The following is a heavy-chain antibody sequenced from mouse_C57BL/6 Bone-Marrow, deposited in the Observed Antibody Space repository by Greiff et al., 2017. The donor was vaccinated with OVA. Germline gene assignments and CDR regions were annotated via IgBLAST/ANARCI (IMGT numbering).Heavy chain of an antibody. CDR1: GYTFTSYW. CDR3: ARDDYDKGTWLAY. D-gene: IGHD2-4*01. Sequence: QVQLQQPGAELVMPGASVKLSCKASGYTFTSYWMHWVKQRPGQGLEWIGEIDPSDSNTNYNPKFQGKSTLTVDKSSSTAYMQLSSLTSEDSAVYYCARDDYDKGTWLAYWGQGTLVTVSA. CDR2: IDPSDSNT. J-gene: IGHJ3*01. V-gene: IGHV1-69*01.